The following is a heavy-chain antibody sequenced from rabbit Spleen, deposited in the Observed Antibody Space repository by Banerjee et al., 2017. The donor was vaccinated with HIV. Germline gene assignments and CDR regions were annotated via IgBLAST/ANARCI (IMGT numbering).Heavy chain of an antibody. Sequence: SLADSWGDLVKPGASPTITSTASGVSFSIRAYICWARQAPGKGLEWIACIDAGSNGFTYFATWAKGRFTCSKTSSTTVPLQMTRLTAADTATYFCARDTSSSFSSYGMDLWGPGTLVTVS. CDR1: GVSFSIRAY. CDR2: IDAGSNGFT. D-gene: IGHD1-1*01. J-gene: IGHJ6*01. V-gene: IGHV1S40*01. CDR3: ARDTSSSFSSYGMDL.